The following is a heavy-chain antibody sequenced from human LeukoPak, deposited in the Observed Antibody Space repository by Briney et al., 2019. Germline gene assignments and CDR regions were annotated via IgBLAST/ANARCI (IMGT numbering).Heavy chain of an antibody. Sequence: SVKVSCKASGYTFTSYAMNWVRQAPGQGLEWMGRIIPIFGTANYAQKFQGRVTITADKSTSTAYMELSSLRSEDTAVYYCARTDDYGDYAGYNWFDPWGQGTLVTVSS. D-gene: IGHD4-17*01. CDR1: GYTFTSYA. J-gene: IGHJ5*02. CDR3: ARTDDYGDYAGYNWFDP. V-gene: IGHV1-69*06. CDR2: IIPIFGTA.